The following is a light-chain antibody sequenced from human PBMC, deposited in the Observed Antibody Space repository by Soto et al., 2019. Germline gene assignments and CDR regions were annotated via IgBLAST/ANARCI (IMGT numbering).Light chain of an antibody. CDR2: GAS. CDR1: QSVSSGY. J-gene: IGKJ1*01. CDR3: QQYNDWPPT. Sequence: EIVLTQSPGTLSLSPGERATLSCRASQSVSSGYLAWYQQKPGQAPRLLIYGASTRATGIPARFSGSGSGTEFTLSIGSLQSEDFAVYYCQQYNDWPPTCGQGTKVDIK. V-gene: IGKV3-15*01.